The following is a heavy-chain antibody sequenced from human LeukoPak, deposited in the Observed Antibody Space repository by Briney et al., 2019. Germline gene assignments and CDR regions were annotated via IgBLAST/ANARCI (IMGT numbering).Heavy chain of an antibody. Sequence: PGGSLRLSCAASGFTFSSYEMNWVRQAPGKGLEWVSYISSSGSTIYYADSVKGRFTISRDNAKNSLYLQMNSLRAEDTAVYYCARAWHCSSTSCYTYFDYWGQGTLVTVSS. CDR3: ARAWHCSSTSCYTYFDY. J-gene: IGHJ4*02. D-gene: IGHD2-2*02. V-gene: IGHV3-48*03. CDR2: ISSSGSTI. CDR1: GFTFSSYE.